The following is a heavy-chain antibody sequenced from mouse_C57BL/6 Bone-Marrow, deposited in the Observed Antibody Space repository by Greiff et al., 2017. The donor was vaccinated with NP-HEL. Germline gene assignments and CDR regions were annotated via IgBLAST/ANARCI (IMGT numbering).Heavy chain of an antibody. D-gene: IGHD2-1*01. CDR3: AIYYGNNYYAMDY. J-gene: IGHJ4*01. CDR1: EYEFPSHD. Sequence: EVKLMESGGGLVQPGESLKLSCESNEYEFPSHDMSWVRKTPEKRLELVAAINSDGGSTYYPDTMERRFIISRDNTKKTLYLQMSSLRSEDTALYYCAIYYGNNYYAMDYWGQGTSVTVSS. V-gene: IGHV5-2*01. CDR2: INSDGGST.